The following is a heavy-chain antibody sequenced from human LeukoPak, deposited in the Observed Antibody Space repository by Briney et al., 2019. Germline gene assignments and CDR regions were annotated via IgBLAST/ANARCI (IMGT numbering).Heavy chain of an antibody. Sequence: GESLKISCKVSGYSFNSYWIGWVRPMPGKGLEWVGIIYPGDSETTYSPSFQGQVTIAADKSISTAYLQWSSLKASDTAIYYCARLEWNERPHYCYSGMDVWGQGTTVTVSS. CDR1: GYSFNSYW. J-gene: IGHJ6*02. CDR3: ARLEWNERPHYCYSGMDV. V-gene: IGHV5-51*01. CDR2: IYPGDSET. D-gene: IGHD1-1*01.